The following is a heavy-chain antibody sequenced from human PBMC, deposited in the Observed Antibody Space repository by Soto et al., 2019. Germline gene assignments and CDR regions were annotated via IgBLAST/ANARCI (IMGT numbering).Heavy chain of an antibody. CDR3: ARESAVAALDP. V-gene: IGHV1-18*01. Sequence: QVQLVQSGAEVKKPGASVKVSCKASGYTFTSYGISWVRQAPGQGLEWMGWISAYNGNTNYAQKLQXRXTXTXXTSTSTAYMEMRSLRSDDKAVYYCARESAVAALDPWGQGTLVTVSS. D-gene: IGHD6-19*01. J-gene: IGHJ5*02. CDR2: ISAYNGNT. CDR1: GYTFTSYG.